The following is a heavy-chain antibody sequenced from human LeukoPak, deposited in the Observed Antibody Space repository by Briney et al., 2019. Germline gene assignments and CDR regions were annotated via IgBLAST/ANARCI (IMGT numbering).Heavy chain of an antibody. CDR1: GDTFTGYY. V-gene: IGHV1-2*02. CDR2: INPNSGGT. D-gene: IGHD3-3*01. Sequence: GASVKVSCKASGDTFTGYYMHWVRQAPGQGLEGMGWINPNSGGTNYAQKFQGRVTMTRDTSISTAYMELSRLRSDDTAVYYCARDPPETNTIFGVVGDYWGQGTLVTVSS. CDR3: ARDPPETNTIFGVVGDY. J-gene: IGHJ4*02.